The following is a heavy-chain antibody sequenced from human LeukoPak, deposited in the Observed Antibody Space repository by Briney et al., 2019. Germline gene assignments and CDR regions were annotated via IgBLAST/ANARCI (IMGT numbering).Heavy chain of an antibody. CDR1: GGSFSGYY. V-gene: IGHV4-34*01. J-gene: IGHJ6*04. D-gene: IGHD3-10*01. Sequence: SETLSLTCAVYGGSFSGYYWTWIRQPPGKGLEWIGEINHSGTTNYNPSLKSRVTISADTSKNQFSLKLRSVTAADTAVYYCARGGITMAYYGMDVWGRGTPVTVSS. CDR3: ARGGITMAYYGMDV. CDR2: INHSGTT.